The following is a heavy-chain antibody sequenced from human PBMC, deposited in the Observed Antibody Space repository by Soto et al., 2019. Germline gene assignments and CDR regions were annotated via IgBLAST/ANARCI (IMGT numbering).Heavy chain of an antibody. CDR3: AKDTLLDIVVVPAAMMMGIDAFDI. Sequence: GGSLRLSCAASGFTFSSYAMSWVRQAPGKGLEWVSAISGSGGSTYYADSVKGRFTISRDNSKNTLYLQMNSLRAEDTAVYYCAKDTLLDIVVVPAAMMMGIDAFDIWGQGTMVTVSS. D-gene: IGHD2-2*01. CDR2: ISGSGGST. V-gene: IGHV3-23*01. J-gene: IGHJ3*02. CDR1: GFTFSSYA.